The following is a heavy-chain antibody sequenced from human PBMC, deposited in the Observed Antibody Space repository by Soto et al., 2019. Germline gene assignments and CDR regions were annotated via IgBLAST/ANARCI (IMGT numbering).Heavy chain of an antibody. CDR3: ARWRATINYYYGMDV. J-gene: IGHJ6*02. V-gene: IGHV4-4*02. CDR1: GGSISSSNW. Sequence: SETLSLTCAVSGGSISSSNWWSWVRQPPGKGLEWIGEIYHSGSTNYNPSLKSRVTISVDKSKNQFSLKLSSVTAADTAVYYCARWRATINYYYGMDVWGQGTTVTVSS. CDR2: IYHSGST. D-gene: IGHD4-4*01.